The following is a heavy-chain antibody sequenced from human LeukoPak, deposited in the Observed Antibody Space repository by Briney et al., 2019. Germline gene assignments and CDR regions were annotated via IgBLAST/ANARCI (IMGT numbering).Heavy chain of an antibody. V-gene: IGHV4-61*02. D-gene: IGHD6-19*01. J-gene: IGHJ4*02. CDR3: AMGIAVAGYFDY. CDR1: GGSINSGNDY. CDR2: MYASGSS. Sequence: SETLSLTCTVSGGSINSGNDYYNWIRQPAGKGLEWIGRMYASGSSNYNPSLKSRVTISVDKSKNQFSLELSSVTAADTAVYYCAMGIAVAGYFDYWGQGTLVTVSS.